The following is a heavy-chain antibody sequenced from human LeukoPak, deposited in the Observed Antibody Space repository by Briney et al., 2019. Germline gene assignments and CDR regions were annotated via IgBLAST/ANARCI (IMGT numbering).Heavy chain of an antibody. CDR2: IHYTGST. J-gene: IGHJ5*02. CDR3: ARSRGGYGDYGSWFDP. Sequence: SETLSLTCTVSEGSISSFFWNWIRQPPGKGLEWIGYIHYTGSTKDNPSLKSRVTTSVDTSKNQFSLKLSSVTAADTAVYYCARSRGGYGDYGSWFDPWGQGILVSVSS. D-gene: IGHD4-17*01. V-gene: IGHV4-59*01. CDR1: EGSISSFF.